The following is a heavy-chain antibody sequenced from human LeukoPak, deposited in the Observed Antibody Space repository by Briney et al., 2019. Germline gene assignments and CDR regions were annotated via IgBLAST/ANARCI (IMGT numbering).Heavy chain of an antibody. CDR1: GFTFSSYG. CDR3: AKDPDC. J-gene: IGHJ4*02. Sequence: SGGSLRLSCAASGFTFSSYGMHWVRQAPGKGLEWVAVISYDGSNKYYADSVKGRFTISRDNSKNTLYLQMNSLRAEDTAVYYCAKDPDCWGQGTLVTVSS. V-gene: IGHV3-30*18. CDR2: ISYDGSNK.